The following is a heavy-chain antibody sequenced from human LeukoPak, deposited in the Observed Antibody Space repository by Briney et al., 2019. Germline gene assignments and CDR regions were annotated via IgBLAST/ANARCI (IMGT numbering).Heavy chain of an antibody. Sequence: PGGSLRLSCAASGFTFSSYGMSWVRQAPGKGLEWVANIKQDGSEKYYVDSVKGRFTISRDNAKNSLYLQMNSLRAEDTAVYYCARVEGPGIAGNWGQGTLVSVSS. J-gene: IGHJ4*02. CDR1: GFTFSSYG. CDR3: ARVEGPGIAGN. V-gene: IGHV3-7*01. D-gene: IGHD6-13*01. CDR2: IKQDGSEK.